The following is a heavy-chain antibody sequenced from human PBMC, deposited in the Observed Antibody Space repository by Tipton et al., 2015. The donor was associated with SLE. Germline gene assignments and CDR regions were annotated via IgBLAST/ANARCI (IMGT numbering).Heavy chain of an antibody. V-gene: IGHV3-23*01. CDR3: APVLTGYYGMDV. J-gene: IGHJ6*02. CDR2: ISSSGGST. CDR1: GFTFSSCA. D-gene: IGHD4/OR15-4a*01. Sequence: SLRLSCTASGFTFSSCAMSWVRQAPGKGLEWVSGISSSGGSTYYADSVKGRFTISRDNSKNTLSLQMNSLRAEDTAVYYCAPVLTGYYGMDVWGQGTTVTVSS.